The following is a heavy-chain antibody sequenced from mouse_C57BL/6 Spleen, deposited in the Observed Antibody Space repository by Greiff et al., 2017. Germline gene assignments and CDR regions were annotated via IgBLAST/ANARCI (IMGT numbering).Heavy chain of an antibody. J-gene: IGHJ2*01. V-gene: IGHV10-1*01. CDR3: VRAAQASLDY. D-gene: IGHD3-2*02. CDR2: IRSKSNNYAT. CDR1: GFSFNTYA. Sequence: EVQGVESGGGLVQPKGSLKLSCAASGFSFNTYAMDWVRQAPGQGLEWVARIRSKSNNYATYYADSMKDRFTISRDDSESMLYLQMHNLETEDTAMYYCVRAAQASLDYWGQGTTLTVSS.